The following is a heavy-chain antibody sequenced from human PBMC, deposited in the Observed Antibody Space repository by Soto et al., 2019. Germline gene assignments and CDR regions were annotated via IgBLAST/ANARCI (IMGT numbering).Heavy chain of an antibody. V-gene: IGHV3-30*18. CDR2: IPYDGTKK. CDR1: GFTFSDYG. Sequence: QVQLVESGGGVVQPGRSLRLSCTASGFTFSDYGMHWVRQAPGKGLEWVAVIPYDGTKKYYADSVKGRFTISRDNSKNTLYLQMNSLRAEDTAVYYCAKDLSAIATVNYFDSWGQGTLVTVSS. J-gene: IGHJ4*02. CDR3: AKDLSAIATVNYFDS. D-gene: IGHD4-17*01.